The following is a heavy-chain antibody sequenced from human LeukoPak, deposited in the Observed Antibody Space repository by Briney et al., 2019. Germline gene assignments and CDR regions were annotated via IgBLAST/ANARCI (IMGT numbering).Heavy chain of an antibody. Sequence: ASVKVSCKASGYTFTGYYMHWVRQAPGQGLEWMGRINPNSGGTNYAQKFQGRVTMTRDTSISTAYMELSRLRSDDTAVYYCAREMVRGVYWYFDLWGRGTPVTVSS. V-gene: IGHV1-2*06. J-gene: IGHJ2*01. D-gene: IGHD3-10*01. CDR1: GYTFTGYY. CDR2: INPNSGGT. CDR3: AREMVRGVYWYFDL.